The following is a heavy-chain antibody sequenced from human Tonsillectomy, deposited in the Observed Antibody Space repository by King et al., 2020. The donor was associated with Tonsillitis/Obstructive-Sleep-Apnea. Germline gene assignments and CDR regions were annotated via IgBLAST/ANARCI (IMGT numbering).Heavy chain of an antibody. CDR2: IKQDGTEK. V-gene: IGHV3-7*04. D-gene: IGHD2-2*01. J-gene: IGHJ4*02. CDR3: ARDFPICSSASCYGYYFDS. Sequence: VQLVESGGGLVQPGGSLRLSCAASGFTFTSNWMSWVRQAPGKGLEWVANIKQDGTEKYYVDSVKGRFTISRDNAKNSLYLQMNSLRAEDTALYYCARDFPICSSASCYGYYFDSWGQGTLVTASS. CDR1: GFTFTSNW.